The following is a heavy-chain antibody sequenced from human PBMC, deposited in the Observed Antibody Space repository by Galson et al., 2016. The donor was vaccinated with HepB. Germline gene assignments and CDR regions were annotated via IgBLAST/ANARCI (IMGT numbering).Heavy chain of an antibody. CDR1: GFTFSSSG. J-gene: IGHJ4*02. Sequence: SLRLSCAASGFTFSSSGMHWVRQAPGKGLEWVAVIWRDGSNESYADSVKGRFTISRDNSRNTLYLQMNSLRVEDTAVYYCARDVGAAPFDFWGQGTLVTVSS. D-gene: IGHD1-26*01. CDR3: ARDVGAAPFDF. CDR2: IWRDGSNE. V-gene: IGHV3-33*01.